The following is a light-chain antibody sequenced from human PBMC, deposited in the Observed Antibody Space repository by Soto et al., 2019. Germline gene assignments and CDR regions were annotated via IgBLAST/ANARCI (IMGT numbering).Light chain of an antibody. CDR3: QQRNNWPVVT. CDR1: QSLSSY. J-gene: IGKJ3*01. Sequence: EIVLTQFPATLSLSPGERATLSCRASQSLSSYLAWYQQKPGQAPRLLIYDISNRATGIPARFSSSGSGTDFTLTISSLEPEDVAVYYCQQRNNWPVVTFGPGTKVDIK. V-gene: IGKV3-11*01. CDR2: DIS.